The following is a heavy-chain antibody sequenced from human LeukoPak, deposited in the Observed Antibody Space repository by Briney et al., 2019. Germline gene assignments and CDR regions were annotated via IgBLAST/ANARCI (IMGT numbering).Heavy chain of an antibody. CDR2: IYYSGST. CDR1: GGSISSSSYY. CDR3: ARIGRTENY. J-gene: IGHJ4*02. V-gene: IGHV4-39*07. D-gene: IGHD4-17*01. Sequence: KPSETLSLTCTVSGGSISSSSYYWGWIRQPPGKGLEWIGSIYYSGSTYYNPSLKSRVTISVDTSKNQFSLKLSSVTAADTAVYYCARIGRTENYWGQGTLVTVSS.